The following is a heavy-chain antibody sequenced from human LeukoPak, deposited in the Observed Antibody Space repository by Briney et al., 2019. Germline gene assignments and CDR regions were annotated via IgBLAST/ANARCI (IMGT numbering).Heavy chain of an antibody. D-gene: IGHD1/OR15-1a*01. Sequence: PSETLSLTCAVSGGSINSYYWSWIRQPPGKGLEWIAYIYSSGDSNYNPSFKSRVTISVDTSKNQFSLKLTSVAAADTAIYYCARQPSGTAAFDIWGQGTMVTLSS. CDR3: ARQPSGTAAFDI. J-gene: IGHJ3*02. CDR2: IYSSGDS. V-gene: IGHV4-59*08. CDR1: GGSINSYY.